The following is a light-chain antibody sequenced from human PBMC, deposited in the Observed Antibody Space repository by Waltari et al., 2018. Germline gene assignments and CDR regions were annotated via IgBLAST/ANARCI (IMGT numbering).Light chain of an antibody. CDR3: LQDYIFPRT. CDR1: EDIRND. J-gene: IGKJ4*01. V-gene: IGKV1-6*01. Sequence: AIQMTQSPSSLSASVGDRVTITCRAREDIRNDLGWYQQKPGKAPRLLIFAAYTLQSGVPARFSGSGSGTDITLTISSLQPEEFATYFCLQDYIFPRTFGGGTTVEI. CDR2: AAY.